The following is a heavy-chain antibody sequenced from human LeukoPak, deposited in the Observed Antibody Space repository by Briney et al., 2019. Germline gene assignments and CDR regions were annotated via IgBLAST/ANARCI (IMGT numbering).Heavy chain of an antibody. J-gene: IGHJ6*02. CDR2: IYYGGST. Sequence: SETLSLTCTVSGGSINSSSCHWGWIRQSPGKGLEWIGNIYYGGSTYCNPSLQSRVTISVDTSKNQFSLKLGSVTAADTAVYYCARDRIVGVERPVDVWGQGTTVTVSS. V-gene: IGHV4-39*02. CDR1: GGSINSSSCH. CDR3: ARDRIVGVERPVDV. D-gene: IGHD1-26*01.